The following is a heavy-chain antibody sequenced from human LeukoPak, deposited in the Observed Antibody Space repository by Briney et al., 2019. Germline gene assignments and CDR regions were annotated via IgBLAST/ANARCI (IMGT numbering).Heavy chain of an antibody. Sequence: PGGSLRLSCAASGFTFDDYAMHWVRQAPGKGLEWVSGISWNSGSIGYADSVKGRFTISRDNAKNSLYLQMNSLRAEDTAVYYCARGAGSTVTTIDYWGQGTLVTVSS. J-gene: IGHJ4*02. D-gene: IGHD4-17*01. CDR1: GFTFDDYA. CDR3: ARGAGSTVTTIDY. V-gene: IGHV3-9*01. CDR2: ISWNSGSI.